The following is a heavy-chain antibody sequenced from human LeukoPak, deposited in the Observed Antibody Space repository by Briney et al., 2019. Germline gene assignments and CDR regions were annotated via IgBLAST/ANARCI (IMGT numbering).Heavy chain of an antibody. CDR1: GFTFSANS. Sequence: GTLRLSCSASGFTFSANSRKWVGPGQGKGLEGGSYVSNSSRNIYYADSVKGRFTISRDNAKNSLYLQMNSLRAEDTAVYYCARGGGEVSGWYGYYGMDVWGQGTTVTVSS. J-gene: IGHJ6*02. D-gene: IGHD6-19*01. CDR3: ARGGGEVSGWYGYYGMDV. CDR2: VSNSSRNI. V-gene: IGHV3-48*01.